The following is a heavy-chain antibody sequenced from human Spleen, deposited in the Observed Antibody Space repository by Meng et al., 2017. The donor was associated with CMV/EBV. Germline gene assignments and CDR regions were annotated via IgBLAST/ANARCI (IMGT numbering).Heavy chain of an antibody. V-gene: IGHV1-18*01. CDR1: GYAFTSYG. J-gene: IGHJ5*02. D-gene: IGHD3-10*02. Sequence: NASGYAFTSYGIGLVRQAPGQGMEGMGLICAYNGNTDYEQKLQGRVTMTTDTSTSTAYMELRSLRSDDTAVYYCARVVRGLRSNRFDPWGQGTLVTVSS. CDR3: ARVVRGLRSNRFDP. CDR2: ICAYNGNT.